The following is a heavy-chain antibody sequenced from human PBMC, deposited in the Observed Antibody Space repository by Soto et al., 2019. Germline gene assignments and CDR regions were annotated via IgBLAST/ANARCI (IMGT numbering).Heavy chain of an antibody. J-gene: IGHJ6*03. Sequence: GESLKISCAASGFTFSSYWMHWVRQAPGKGLVWVSRINSDGSSTSYAESVKGRFTSTRDNAKNTLYLQMNSLRAEDTAVYYCARDHAYSSSGYYYLDVWGKGTTVTVSS. CDR2: INSDGSST. CDR1: GFTFSSYW. V-gene: IGHV3-74*01. CDR3: ARDHAYSSSGYYYLDV. D-gene: IGHD6-6*01.